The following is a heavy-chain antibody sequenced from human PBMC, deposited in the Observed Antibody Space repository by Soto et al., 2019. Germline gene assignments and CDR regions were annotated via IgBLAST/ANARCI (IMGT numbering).Heavy chain of an antibody. CDR1: GFSLTTDRVG. CDR2: IYWDDSK. CDR3: AHAYGGRSLY. D-gene: IGHD1-26*01. J-gene: IGHJ4*02. V-gene: IGHV2-5*02. Sequence: QITLKESGPTLVKPTQTLTLTCTFSGFSLTTDRVGVCWIRQPPGEALEWLAVIYWDDSKTYRPSLESRLTITKDTSQNQVALTMTNMDSLDTATYYCAHAYGGRSLYWGQGTLLTVSS.